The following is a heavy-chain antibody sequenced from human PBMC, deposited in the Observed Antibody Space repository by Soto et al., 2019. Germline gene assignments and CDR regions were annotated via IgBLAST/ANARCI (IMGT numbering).Heavy chain of an antibody. Sequence: VQLQQWGAGLLKPSETLSLTCADYGGSFSGNYWNWIRQPPGKGLEWIGEINHSGSTNYNPSLKSRVTFSVVTSKNQFSLKLSSVTAADTAVYYCARGWGRIFDYWGQGTLVTVSS. CDR1: GGSFSGNY. CDR3: ARGWGRIFDY. V-gene: IGHV4-34*01. D-gene: IGHD7-27*01. J-gene: IGHJ4*02. CDR2: INHSGST.